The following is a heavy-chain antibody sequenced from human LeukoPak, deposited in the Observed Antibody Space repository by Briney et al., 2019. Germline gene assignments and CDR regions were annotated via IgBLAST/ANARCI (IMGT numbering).Heavy chain of an antibody. Sequence: GGSLRLSCAASGFTFSSYWMSWVRQAPGKGLEWVANIKQDGSEKNSVDSVKGRFTISRDNAKNSLYLQMNSLRAEDTAVYYCARDGDYYGSGSYYTLDYWGQGTLVTVSS. V-gene: IGHV3-7*01. CDR2: IKQDGSEK. J-gene: IGHJ4*02. CDR3: ARDGDYYGSGSYYTLDY. D-gene: IGHD3-10*01. CDR1: GFTFSSYW.